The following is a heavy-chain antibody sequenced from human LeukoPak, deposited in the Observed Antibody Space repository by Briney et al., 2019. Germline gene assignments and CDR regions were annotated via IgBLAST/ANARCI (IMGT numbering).Heavy chain of an antibody. CDR2: IYYSGST. Sequence: KASETLSLTCTVSGGSMSSSSYYWGWIRQPPGKGLEWIGSIYYSGSTYYNPSLKSRVTISVDTSKNQFSLKLSSVTAADTAVYYCARGRERIAEGFDPWGQGTLVTVSS. J-gene: IGHJ5*02. CDR3: ARGRERIAEGFDP. D-gene: IGHD6-13*01. CDR1: GGSMSSSSYY. V-gene: IGHV4-39*07.